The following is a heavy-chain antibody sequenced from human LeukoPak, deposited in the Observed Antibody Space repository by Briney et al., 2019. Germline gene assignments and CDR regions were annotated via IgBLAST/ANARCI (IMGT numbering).Heavy chain of an antibody. D-gene: IGHD6-13*01. CDR1: GFTFTTYW. V-gene: IGHV3-7*01. CDR3: ARDKLQMQQLEKAPIDY. Sequence: GGSLRLSCAASGFTFTTYWMSWVRQAPGQGLEWVANIKQDGSEKYYVDSVKGRFTISRDNSKNTLYLQMNSLRAEDTAVYYCARDKLQMQQLEKAPIDYWGQGTLVTVSS. CDR2: IKQDGSEK. J-gene: IGHJ4*02.